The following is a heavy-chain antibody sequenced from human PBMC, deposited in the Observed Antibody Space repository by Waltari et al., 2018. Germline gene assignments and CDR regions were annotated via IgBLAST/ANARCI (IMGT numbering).Heavy chain of an antibody. Sequence: EVQLVESGGGLIQPGGSLRLSCAASGFTVSSNYMSWLRQAPGKGLEWVSVINSGGDTHYADSVKGRFTISRDNSKNTVYLQMNTLRAEDTALYYCARDVTGYYYFDLWGRGTLVTVSS. CDR3: ARDVTGYYYFDL. J-gene: IGHJ2*01. CDR1: GFTVSSNY. V-gene: IGHV3-53*01. CDR2: INSGGDT.